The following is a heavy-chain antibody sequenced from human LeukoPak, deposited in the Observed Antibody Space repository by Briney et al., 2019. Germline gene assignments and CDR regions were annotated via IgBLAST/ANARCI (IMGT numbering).Heavy chain of an antibody. CDR1: GFTFSDYY. CDR2: IYSDDTT. V-gene: IGHV3-53*01. J-gene: IGHJ4*02. D-gene: IGHD4-23*01. Sequence: AGGSLRLSCAASGFTFSDYYMSWIRQAPGKGLEWVSLIYSDDTTLYADSVKGRFTISRDISKNTLYLQMSSLRAEDTAVYYCARRAGGYSHPYDYWGQGVLVTVSS. CDR3: ARRAGGYSHPYDY.